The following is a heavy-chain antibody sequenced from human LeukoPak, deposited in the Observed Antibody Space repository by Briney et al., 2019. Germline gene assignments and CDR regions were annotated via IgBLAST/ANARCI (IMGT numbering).Heavy chain of an antibody. CDR1: GYSFTSYW. CDR3: ARHVLHYYNSSGLNDAFDI. CDR2: IYPGDSDT. J-gene: IGHJ3*02. V-gene: IGHV5-51*01. Sequence: GESLKISCRGSGYSFTSYWIGWVSQMPGKGLEWMGIIYPGDSDTRYSPSFQGQVTISADKSISTAYLQWSSLKASDTAMYYCARHVLHYYNSSGLNDAFDIWGQGTMVTVSS. D-gene: IGHD3-22*01.